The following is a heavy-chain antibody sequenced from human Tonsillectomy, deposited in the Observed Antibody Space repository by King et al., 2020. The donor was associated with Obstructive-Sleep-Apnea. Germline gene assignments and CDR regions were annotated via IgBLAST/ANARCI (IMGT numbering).Heavy chain of an antibody. CDR2: VYYSGNT. J-gene: IGHJ6*02. CDR3: AREWSFIAVTGTGGMDV. V-gene: IGHV4-61*01. Sequence: QLQESGPGLVKPSETLSLTCTVSDGSVSSGSFYWNWIRQPPGKGLEWIGYVYYSGNTNYNPPLKSRVTISVDTSKNQFSLNLTSVTAADTAVYYCAREWSFIAVTGTGGMDVWGQGTTVTVSS. D-gene: IGHD6-19*01. CDR1: DGSVSSGSFY.